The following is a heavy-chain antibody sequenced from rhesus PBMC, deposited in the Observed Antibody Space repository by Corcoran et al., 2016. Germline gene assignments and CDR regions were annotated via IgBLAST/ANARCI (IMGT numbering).Heavy chain of an antibody. CDR1: GVSINPSHL. V-gene: IGHV4-127*01. D-gene: IGHD6-13*01. CDR2: IGGSSGST. J-gene: IGHJ4*01. CDR3: VRSGSSWASFAN. Sequence: QVQLQESGPGVVKPSATLSLTFAVSGVSINPSHLWSCLRHSPGKGLEWIAHIGGSSGSTNYNPYLKSRVTISKDTSKNQFSLNLISVTAADTAMYYCVRSGSSWASFANWGQGVLVTVSS.